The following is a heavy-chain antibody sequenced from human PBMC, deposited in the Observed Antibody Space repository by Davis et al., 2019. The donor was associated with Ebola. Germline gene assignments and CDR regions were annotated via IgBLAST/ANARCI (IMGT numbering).Heavy chain of an antibody. CDR2: INPNDGRT. CDR1: GYTFTSYG. J-gene: IGHJ3*02. Sequence: ASVKVSCKASGYTFTSYGISWVRQAPGQGLEWMGMINPNDGRTIYAQKFQGRVTVTRDTSTTTVYMDLRSLRSDDTAVYFCARTSIVGTTTTASDIWGQGTLVTVSS. D-gene: IGHD1-26*01. V-gene: IGHV1-18*04. CDR3: ARTSIVGTTTTASDI.